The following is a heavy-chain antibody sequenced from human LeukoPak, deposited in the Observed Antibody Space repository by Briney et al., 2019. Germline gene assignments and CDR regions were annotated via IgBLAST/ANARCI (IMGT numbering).Heavy chain of an antibody. CDR1: GGSISSYY. CDR2: IYYSGGT. D-gene: IGHD2-2*01. V-gene: IGHV4-59*01. J-gene: IGHJ6*03. Sequence: SETLSLTCTVSGGSISSYYWSWIRQPPGKGLEWIGYIYYSGGTNYNPSLKSRVTISVDTSKNQFSLKLSSVTAADTAVYYCARDSGPYCSSTSCYYYYYYMDVWGKGTTVTVSS. CDR3: ARDSGPYCSSTSCYYYYYYMDV.